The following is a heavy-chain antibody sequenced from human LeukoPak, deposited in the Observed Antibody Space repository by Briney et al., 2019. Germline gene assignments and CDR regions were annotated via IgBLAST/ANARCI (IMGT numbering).Heavy chain of an antibody. V-gene: IGHV4-59*08. Sequence: SETLSLTCTVSGGSISSYYWSWIRQPPGKGLEWIGYIYYSGSTNYNPSLKSRVTISVDTSKNQFSLKLSSVTAADTAVYYCARGDYDILTGYYHGGQGTLVTVSS. CDR2: IYYSGST. D-gene: IGHD3-9*01. CDR3: ARGDYDILTGYYH. J-gene: IGHJ4*02. CDR1: GGSISSYY.